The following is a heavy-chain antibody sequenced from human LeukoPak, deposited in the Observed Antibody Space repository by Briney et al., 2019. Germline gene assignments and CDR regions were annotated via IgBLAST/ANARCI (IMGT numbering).Heavy chain of an antibody. J-gene: IGHJ4*02. Sequence: PSETLSLTCTVSGGSISSYYRSWIRQPPGKGLEWIGYRYYSGSTNYNPSLKSRVTISVDTSKNQFSLKLSSVTAADTAVYYCARFRAAAGFDYWGQGTLVTVSS. CDR3: ARFRAAAGFDY. CDR1: GGSISSYY. CDR2: RYYSGST. V-gene: IGHV4-59*01. D-gene: IGHD6-13*01.